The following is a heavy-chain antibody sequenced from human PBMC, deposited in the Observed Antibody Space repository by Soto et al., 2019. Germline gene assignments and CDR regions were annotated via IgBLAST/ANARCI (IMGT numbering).Heavy chain of an antibody. V-gene: IGHV1-2*02. CDR2: INPNSGGT. CDR3: ARVRLGPVTTRPFDY. D-gene: IGHD4-17*01. J-gene: IGHJ4*01. CDR1: GYTFTGYY. Sequence: ASVNVSCKASGYTFTGYYMHWVRQAPGQGLEWMGWINPNSGGTNYAQKFQGRVTMTRDTSISTAYMELSRLRSADTAVYYCARVRLGPVTTRPFDYWGHGTLVTLSS.